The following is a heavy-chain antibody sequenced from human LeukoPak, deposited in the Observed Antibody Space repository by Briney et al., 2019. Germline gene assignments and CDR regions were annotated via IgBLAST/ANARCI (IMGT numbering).Heavy chain of an antibody. D-gene: IGHD3-10*01. Sequence: ASVTVSCKASGYTFTGYYMHWVRPAPGQGLEWMGWINPNSGGTNYAQKFQGRVTMTRDTSISTAYMELSRLRSDDTAVYYCAREHYGSGSYLGYWGQGTLVTVSS. CDR2: INPNSGGT. CDR1: GYTFTGYY. CDR3: AREHYGSGSYLGY. V-gene: IGHV1-2*02. J-gene: IGHJ4*02.